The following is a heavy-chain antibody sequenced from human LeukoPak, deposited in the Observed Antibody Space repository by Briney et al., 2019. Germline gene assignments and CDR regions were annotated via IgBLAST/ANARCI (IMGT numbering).Heavy chain of an antibody. CDR2: IWYDGSNK. J-gene: IGHJ4*02. CDR3: ARESSGYYDSSGPLGY. CDR1: GFTFSSYG. Sequence: PGGSLRLSCAASGFTFSSYGMHWVSQAPGKGLEWVAVIWYDGSNKYYADSVKGRFTISRDNSKNTLYLQMNSLRAEDTAVYYCARESSGYYDSSGPLGYWGQGTLVTVSS. D-gene: IGHD3-22*01. V-gene: IGHV3-33*01.